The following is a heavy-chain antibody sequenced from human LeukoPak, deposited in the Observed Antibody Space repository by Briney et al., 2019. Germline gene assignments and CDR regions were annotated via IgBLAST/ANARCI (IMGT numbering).Heavy chain of an antibody. CDR1: GFTFSSYS. CDR2: ISSSSSYI. CDR3: ARGYYDILTGYSPDFDY. V-gene: IGHV3-21*01. Sequence: GGSLRLSCAASGFTFSSYSMNWVRQAPGKGLEWVSSISSSSSYIYYADSVKGRFTIPRDNAKNSLYLQMNSLRAEDTAVYYCARGYYDILTGYSPDFDYWAQATLVTVSS. J-gene: IGHJ4*02. D-gene: IGHD3-9*01.